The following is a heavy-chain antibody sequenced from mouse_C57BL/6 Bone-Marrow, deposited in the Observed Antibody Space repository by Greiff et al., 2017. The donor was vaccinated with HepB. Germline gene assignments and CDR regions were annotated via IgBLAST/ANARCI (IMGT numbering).Heavy chain of an antibody. V-gene: IGHV1-72*01. CDR1: GYTFTSYW. CDR3: AREDY. Sequence: VQLQQPGAELVRPGSSVKLSCKASGYTFTSYWMDWVKQRPGQGLEWIGRIDPNSGGTKYNEKFKSKATLTVDKPSSTAYMQLSSLTSEDSAVYYCAREDYWGQGTTLTVSS. J-gene: IGHJ2*01. CDR2: IDPNSGGT.